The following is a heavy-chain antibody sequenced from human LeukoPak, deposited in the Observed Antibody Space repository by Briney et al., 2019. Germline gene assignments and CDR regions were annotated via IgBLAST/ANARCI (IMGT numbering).Heavy chain of an antibody. V-gene: IGHV4-4*02. CDR3: ARGRVIVVVVAATLHPYYFDY. CDR2: MYHRGPT. J-gene: IGHJ4*02. Sequence: PSGTLSLTCTVSGDSISSNNWWTWVRQPPGKGLEWIGEMYHRGPTNYNPSLQSRVTISVDKSKNQFSLKLSSVTAADTAVYYCARGRVIVVVVAATLHPYYFDYWGQGTLVTVSS. D-gene: IGHD2-15*01. CDR1: GDSISSNNW.